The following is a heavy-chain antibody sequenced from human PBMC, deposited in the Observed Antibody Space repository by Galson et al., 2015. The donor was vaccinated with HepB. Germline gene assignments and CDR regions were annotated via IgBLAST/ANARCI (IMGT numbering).Heavy chain of an antibody. J-gene: IGHJ5*02. Sequence: SETLSLTCTVSGASVDSESDYWGWIRQPPGKGLQWIGNVYYNGFTNYSPSLKSRATISLDTSKNHFSLKVTSVTAADAAIYYCTRDPLGVEPPTLNWSDTWGQGILVTVSS. CDR3: TRDPLGVEPPTLNWSDT. D-gene: IGHD2-15*01. CDR2: VYYNGFT. V-gene: IGHV4-61*03. CDR1: GASVDSESDY.